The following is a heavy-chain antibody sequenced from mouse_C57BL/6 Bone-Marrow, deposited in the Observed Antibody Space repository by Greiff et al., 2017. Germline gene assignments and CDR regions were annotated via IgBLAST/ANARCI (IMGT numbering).Heavy chain of an antibody. J-gene: IGHJ4*01. CDR1: GYTFTSYW. CDR2: IYPGSGST. CDR3: ARDDLLLWSRYAMDY. Sequence: VQLQQPGAELVKPGASVKMSCKASGYTFTSYWITWVKQRPGQGLEWIGDIYPGSGSTNYNEKFKSKATLTVDTSSSTAYMQLSSLTSEDSAVYYCARDDLLLWSRYAMDYWGQGTSVTVSS. D-gene: IGHD2-1*01. V-gene: IGHV1-55*01.